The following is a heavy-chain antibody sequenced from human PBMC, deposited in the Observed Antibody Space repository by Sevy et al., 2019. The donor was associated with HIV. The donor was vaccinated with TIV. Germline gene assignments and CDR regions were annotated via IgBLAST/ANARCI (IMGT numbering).Heavy chain of an antibody. CDR3: AKMLGNYDAFDI. Sequence: GWSLRLSCAASGFLFNSYAMSWVRQAPGKGLEWVSSVSASGTNTFYADSVKGRSTISRDNSKNTIYLQLNSLRADDTAVFYCAKMLGNYDAFDIWGQGTMVTVSS. CDR1: GFLFNSYA. D-gene: IGHD7-27*01. CDR2: VSASGTNT. J-gene: IGHJ3*02. V-gene: IGHV3-23*01.